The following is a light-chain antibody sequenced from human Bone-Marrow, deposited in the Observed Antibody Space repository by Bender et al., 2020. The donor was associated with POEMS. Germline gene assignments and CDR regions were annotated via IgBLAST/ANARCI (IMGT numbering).Light chain of an antibody. Sequence: QSTLTQPASVSGSPGQSITISCIGASSDVGGYSPVSWYQQYPDKAPKLIIYEVTKRPSGISDRFSASKSGDTASLTISVLQTEDEADYFCCSYAGSYTFGVVFGGGTKLTVL. CDR1: SSDVGGYSP. CDR3: CSYAGSYTFGVV. J-gene: IGLJ2*01. CDR2: EVT. V-gene: IGLV2-23*02.